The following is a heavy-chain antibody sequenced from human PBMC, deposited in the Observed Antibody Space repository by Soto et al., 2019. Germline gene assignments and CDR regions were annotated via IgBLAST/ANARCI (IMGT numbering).Heavy chain of an antibody. V-gene: IGHV1-69*01. D-gene: IGHD3-3*01. J-gene: IGHJ2*01. CDR2: IIPIFGTA. CDR1: GGTFSSYA. Sequence: QVQLVQSGAEVKKPGSSVKVSCKASGGTFSSYAISWVRQAPGQGLEWMGGIIPIFGTANYAQKFQGRVTITADESTSTAYMELCSLRSEDTAVYYCARDAFGVVNRNWYFDLWGRGTLVTVSS. CDR3: ARDAFGVVNRNWYFDL.